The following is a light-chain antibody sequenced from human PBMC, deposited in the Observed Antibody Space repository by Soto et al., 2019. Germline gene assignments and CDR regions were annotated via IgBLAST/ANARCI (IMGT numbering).Light chain of an antibody. V-gene: IGLV2-14*03. CDR1: SGDVGAYNF. CDR2: HVS. CDR3: SSYAGSDTFV. J-gene: IGLJ1*01. Sequence: QSALTQPASVSGSPGQSITISCTGTSGDVGAYNFVSWYQQHPGKAPKLIVYHVSDRPSGFSSRFSGSKSGNSASLTISGLHAEDEGDYYCSSYAGSDTFVFGTGTKLTVL.